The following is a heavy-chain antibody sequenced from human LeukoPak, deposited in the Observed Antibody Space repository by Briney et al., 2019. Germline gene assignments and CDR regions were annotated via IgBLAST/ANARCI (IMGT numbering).Heavy chain of an antibody. Sequence: GGSQRLSCAASGFTFSSYAMSWVRQAPGKGLEWVSYIGAAGSTIYYADSVKARFTISRDNAKNSLFLQMNSLRAEDTAVYYCARDSSTYAGPPDYWGQGTLVTVSS. CDR1: GFTFSSYA. CDR3: ARDSSTYAGPPDY. J-gene: IGHJ4*02. CDR2: IGAAGSTI. V-gene: IGHV3-48*01. D-gene: IGHD2-2*01.